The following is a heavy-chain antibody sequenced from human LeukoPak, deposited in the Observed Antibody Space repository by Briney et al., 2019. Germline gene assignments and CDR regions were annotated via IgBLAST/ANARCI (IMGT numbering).Heavy chain of an antibody. Sequence: GGSLRLSCAASGFTVSSNYMSWVRQAPGKGLEWVSVIYSGGGTYYADSVKGRFTISRDNSKNTLYLQMNSLRAEDTAVYYCASPVFYLGGAFDIWGQGTMVTVSS. CDR2: IYSGGGT. V-gene: IGHV3-66*01. CDR1: GFTVSSNY. J-gene: IGHJ3*02. CDR3: ASPVFYLGGAFDI. D-gene: IGHD1-26*01.